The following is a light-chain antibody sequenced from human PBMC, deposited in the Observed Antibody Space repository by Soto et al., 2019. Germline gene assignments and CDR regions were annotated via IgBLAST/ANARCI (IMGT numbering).Light chain of an antibody. CDR2: GAS. J-gene: IGKJ1*01. CDR3: HQYNHWVTWT. V-gene: IGKV3D-15*01. Sequence: ETVMTQSPATLSVSPGERATLSCRASQSVSSKLAWYQQKPGQAPRLLIYGASTRATGIPARFSGSGSGTEFTLTISSLQSEDFAVYYCHQYNHWVTWTFGQGTKVDNK. CDR1: QSVSSK.